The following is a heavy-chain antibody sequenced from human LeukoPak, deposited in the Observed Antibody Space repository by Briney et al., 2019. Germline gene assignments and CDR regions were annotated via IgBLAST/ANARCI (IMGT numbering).Heavy chain of an antibody. CDR3: AREHWDFDY. CDR1: GFTFSSYA. D-gene: IGHD7-27*01. Sequence: GGSLRLSCAASGFTFSSYAMTRVRQAPGKGLEWVSEISGSGESTYYGDSVKGRFTISRDNSKNTLYLQMNSLRAGDTAIYYCAREHWDFDYWGQGTLVTVSS. J-gene: IGHJ4*02. V-gene: IGHV3-23*01. CDR2: ISGSGEST.